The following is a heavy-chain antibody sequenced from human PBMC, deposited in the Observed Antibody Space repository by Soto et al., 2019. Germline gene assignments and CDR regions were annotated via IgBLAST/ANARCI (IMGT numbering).Heavy chain of an antibody. CDR2: IKPDGSEK. CDR3: AAGGPYDFWNKYGMDV. V-gene: IGHV3-7*01. Sequence: PGGSLRLSCAASGFTFSSYWMSWVRQAPGKGLEWVANIKPDGSEKYYVDSVKGRFTISRDDAKNSLYLEMNSLRAEDTAVYYYAAGGPYDFWNKYGMDVWGQGTTVTVSS. J-gene: IGHJ6*02. D-gene: IGHD3-3*01. CDR1: GFTFSSYW.